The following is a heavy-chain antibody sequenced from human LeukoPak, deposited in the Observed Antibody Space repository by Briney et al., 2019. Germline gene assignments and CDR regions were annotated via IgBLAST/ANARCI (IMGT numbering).Heavy chain of an antibody. Sequence: SETLSLTCTVSGGSISSYYWSWIRQPAGKGLEWIGRIYTSGSTNYNPPLKSRVTISVDKSKNQFSLKLSSVTAADTAVYYCARDRSITIFGVAENWFDPWGQGTLVTVSS. CDR3: ARDRSITIFGVAENWFDP. D-gene: IGHD3-3*01. CDR2: IYTSGST. V-gene: IGHV4-4*07. J-gene: IGHJ5*02. CDR1: GGSISSYY.